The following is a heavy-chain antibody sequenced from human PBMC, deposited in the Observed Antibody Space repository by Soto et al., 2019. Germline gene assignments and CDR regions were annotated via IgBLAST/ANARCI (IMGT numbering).Heavy chain of an antibody. V-gene: IGHV1-18*01. CDR2: ISAYNGNT. CDR3: ARDRRNPPWYYYGSGSPDYYMDV. Sequence: ASVKVSCKASGYTFTSYGISWVRQAPGQGLEWMGWISAYNGNTNYAQKLQGRVTMTTDTSTSTAYMELRSLRSDDTAVYYCARDRRNPPWYYYGSGSPDYYMDVWGKGTTVTVSS. CDR1: GYTFTSYG. D-gene: IGHD3-10*01. J-gene: IGHJ6*03.